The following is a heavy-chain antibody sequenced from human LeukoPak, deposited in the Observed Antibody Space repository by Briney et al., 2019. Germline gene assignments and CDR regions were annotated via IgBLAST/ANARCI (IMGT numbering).Heavy chain of an antibody. CDR2: IYPADSDT. J-gene: IGHJ4*02. V-gene: IGHV5-51*01. Sequence: GESLKISCKGSGYTFTSYWIGWVRQMPGKGLEWMGIIYPADSDTRYSPSFQGQVPISADKSISTAYLQWSSLKASDTAMYYCARHSYYASGSYYQDYWGQGTLVTVSS. CDR3: ARHSYYASGSYYQDY. CDR1: GYTFTSYW. D-gene: IGHD3-10*01.